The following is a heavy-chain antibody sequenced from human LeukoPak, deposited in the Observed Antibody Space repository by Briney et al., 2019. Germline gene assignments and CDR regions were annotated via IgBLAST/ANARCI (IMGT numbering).Heavy chain of an antibody. CDR3: ARSRPYSSSPLFDY. CDR1: GYTFTSYG. CDR2: ISDYNGNT. Sequence: ASVKVSCKASGYTFTSYGISWVRQAPGQGLEWMGWISDYNGNTNYAQKLQGRVTMTTDTSTSTAYMELRSLRSDDTPVYYCARSRPYSSSPLFDYWGQGTLVTVSS. D-gene: IGHD2-21*01. J-gene: IGHJ4*02. V-gene: IGHV1-18*01.